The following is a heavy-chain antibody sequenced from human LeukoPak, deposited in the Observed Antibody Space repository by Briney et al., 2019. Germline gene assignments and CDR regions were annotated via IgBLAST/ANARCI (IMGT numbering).Heavy chain of an antibody. V-gene: IGHV3-30-3*01. CDR1: GFTFSSYA. Sequence: GRSLRLSCAASGFTFSSYAMHWVRQAPGTGLEWVAVISYDGSNKYYADSVKGRFTISRDNSKNTLYLQMNSLRAEDTAVYYCARDSRSGYSLGLFSYFDYWGQGTLVTVSS. CDR3: ARDSRSGYSLGLFSYFDY. J-gene: IGHJ4*02. D-gene: IGHD3-22*01. CDR2: ISYDGSNK.